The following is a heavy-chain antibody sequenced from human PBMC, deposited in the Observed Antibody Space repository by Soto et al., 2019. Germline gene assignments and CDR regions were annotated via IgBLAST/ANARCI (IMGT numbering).Heavy chain of an antibody. CDR1: GYTLTTYY. Sequence: ASVQVSCTASGYTLTTYYMHWVRRAPGRGLEWMGIISPDGGRTSYAQKFQGRVTMTRDTSTGTVYMELSSLRSEDTAVYYCATRDPGHYWGQGTLVTVSS. V-gene: IGHV1-46*01. J-gene: IGHJ4*02. CDR3: ATRDPGHY. CDR2: ISPDGGRT.